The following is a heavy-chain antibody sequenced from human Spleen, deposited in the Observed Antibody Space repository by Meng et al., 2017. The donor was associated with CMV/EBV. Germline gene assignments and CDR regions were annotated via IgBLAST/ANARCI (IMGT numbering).Heavy chain of an antibody. D-gene: IGHD2-2*02. CDR3: ARDLGYCSSTRCYMGWYFDL. J-gene: IGHJ2*01. V-gene: IGHV1-2*02. CDR1: GYY. Sequence: GYYMHWVRQAHGQGLEWMGWINPNSGGTNYAQKFQGRVTMTRDTSISTAYMELSRLRSDDTAVYYCARDLGYCSSTRCYMGWYFDLWGRGTLVTVSS. CDR2: INPNSGGT.